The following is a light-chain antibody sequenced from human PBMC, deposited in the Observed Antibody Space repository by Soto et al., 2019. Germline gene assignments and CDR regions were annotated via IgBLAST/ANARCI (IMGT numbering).Light chain of an antibody. Sequence: QSVLTQPASVSGSPGQSITISCTGTSGDIGSYNRVSWYQQHPCKAPKLIIYEVTDRPSGVSNRFSGSKSGNTASLTISGLQAEDADEYYCSSYTNINTRACVFGTGTKMTVL. V-gene: IGLV2-14*01. CDR2: EVT. J-gene: IGLJ1*01. CDR3: SSYTNINTRACV. CDR1: SGDIGSYNR.